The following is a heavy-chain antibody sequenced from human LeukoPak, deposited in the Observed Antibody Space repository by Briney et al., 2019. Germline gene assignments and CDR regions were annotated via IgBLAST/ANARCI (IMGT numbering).Heavy chain of an antibody. CDR2: ISSSSSYI. Sequence: GGSLRLSCAASGFTFSSYSMNWVRQAPGKGLEWVSSISSSSSYIYYADSVKGRFTISRDNAKNSLYLQMNSLRAEDTAVYYCARAAPLYYYDSTGDIDAFDIWGQGTMVTVSS. D-gene: IGHD3-22*01. J-gene: IGHJ3*02. CDR1: GFTFSSYS. CDR3: ARAAPLYYYDSTGDIDAFDI. V-gene: IGHV3-21*01.